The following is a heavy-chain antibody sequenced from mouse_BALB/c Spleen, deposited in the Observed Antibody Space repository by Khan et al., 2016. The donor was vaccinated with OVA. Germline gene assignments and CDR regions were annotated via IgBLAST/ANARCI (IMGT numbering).Heavy chain of an antibody. D-gene: IGHD4-1*01. V-gene: IGHV1S136*01. Sequence: VQLQQSGPDLVKPGASVKMSCKASGYTFTNYVMNWVKQKPGQGLEWIGYINPYNDGIRYNEKFKGKATLTLHKSSSTAYMELSSLTSEDSAVYYCVREASSWDFSLAYWGQGTLVTVSA. CDR3: VREASSWDFSLAY. J-gene: IGHJ3*01. CDR1: GYTFTNYV. CDR2: INPYNDGI.